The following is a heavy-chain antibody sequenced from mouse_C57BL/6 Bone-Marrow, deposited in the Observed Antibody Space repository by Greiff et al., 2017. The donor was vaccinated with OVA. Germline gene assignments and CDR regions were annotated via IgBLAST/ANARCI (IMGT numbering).Heavy chain of an antibody. CDR1: GFTFSDYG. Sequence: EVKLVESGGGLVKPGGSLKLSCAASGFTFSDYGMHWVRQAPEKGLEWVAYISSGSSTIYYADTVKGRFTISRDNAKNTLFLQMTSLRSEDTAMYYCSRSMVTRFAYWGQGTLVTVSA. CDR3: SRSMVTRFAY. CDR2: ISSGSSTI. D-gene: IGHD2-2*01. J-gene: IGHJ3*01. V-gene: IGHV5-17*01.